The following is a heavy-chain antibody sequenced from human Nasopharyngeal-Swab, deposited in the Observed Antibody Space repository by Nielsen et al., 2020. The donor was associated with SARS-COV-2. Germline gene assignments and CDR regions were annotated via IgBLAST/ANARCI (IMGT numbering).Heavy chain of an antibody. J-gene: IGHJ3*02. CDR2: INPTDGST. CDR3: ARGVTGTVVVPAATDGGGGDDAFDI. D-gene: IGHD2-2*01. Sequence: WVRQAPGQGLEWMGIINPTDGSTSYAQKFEGRVTMTRVTSTSTVYMELNGMRSEDTAVYYCARGVTGTVVVPAATDGGGGDDAFDIWGQGTMVTVSS. V-gene: IGHV1-46*01.